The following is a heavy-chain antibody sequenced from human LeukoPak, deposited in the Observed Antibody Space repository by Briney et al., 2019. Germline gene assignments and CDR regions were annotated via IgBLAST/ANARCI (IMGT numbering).Heavy chain of an antibody. Sequence: SETLSLTCTVSGYSVRSGYYWGWVRQSPGQGLEWIATIYHSESTHYNPSLKSRVTISVDTSKNQFSLKLSSVPAADTAVYYCARVYSMVRQYFDYWGQGTLVTVSS. CDR1: GYSVRSGYY. J-gene: IGHJ4*02. CDR3: ARVYSMVRQYFDY. V-gene: IGHV4-38-2*02. CDR2: IYHSEST. D-gene: IGHD3-10*01.